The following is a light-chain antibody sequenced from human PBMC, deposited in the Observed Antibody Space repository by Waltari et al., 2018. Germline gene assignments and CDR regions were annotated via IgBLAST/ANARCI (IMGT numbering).Light chain of an antibody. CDR3: QSYDTSLTVV. CDR2: GST. Sequence: SVLTQPPSVSGAPGQTVTISCTGSGSNIGAGYDVHWYQQVPRAAPKLRIYGSTSRPLGVPDRFFGSTSGTSASLAITGLQAEDEAVYYCQSYDTSLTVVFGGGTKLTVL. J-gene: IGLJ3*02. V-gene: IGLV1-40*01. CDR1: GSNIGAGYD.